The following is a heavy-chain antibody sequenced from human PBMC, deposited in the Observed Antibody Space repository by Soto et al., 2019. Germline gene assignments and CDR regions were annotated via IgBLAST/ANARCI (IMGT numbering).Heavy chain of an antibody. CDR3: ATIPATTILTDY. CDR2: IYYSGST. D-gene: IGHD2-2*02. V-gene: IGHV4-39*01. J-gene: IGHJ4*02. Sequence: QLQLQELGPGLVKPSETLSLTCTVSGGSISRSSYYWGWIRQPPGKGLEWIGSIYYSGSTHYNPSLKSRFTIAVDTSKNQFSLKLSSVTAADTAVYYCATIPATTILTDYWGQGTLVTVSS. CDR1: GGSISRSSYY.